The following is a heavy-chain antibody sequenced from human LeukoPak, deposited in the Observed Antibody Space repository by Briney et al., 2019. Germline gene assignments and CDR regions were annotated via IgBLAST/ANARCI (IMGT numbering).Heavy chain of an antibody. CDR3: ARMGRKYYYDPDRGY. J-gene: IGHJ4*02. Sequence: SETLSLTCAVYGGSFSGYYWSWIRQPPGKGLERIGEINHSGSTNYNPSLKSRVTISVDTSKNQFSLKLSSVTAADTAVYYCARMGRKYYYDPDRGYWGQGTLVTVSS. D-gene: IGHD3-22*01. CDR1: GGSFSGYY. V-gene: IGHV4-34*01. CDR2: INHSGST.